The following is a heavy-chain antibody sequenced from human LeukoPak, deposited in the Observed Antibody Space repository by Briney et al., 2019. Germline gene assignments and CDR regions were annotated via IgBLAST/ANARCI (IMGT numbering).Heavy chain of an antibody. D-gene: IGHD5-12*01. CDR1: GGTFSSYA. CDR2: IIPIFGTA. J-gene: IGHJ4*02. Sequence: APVKVSCKASGGTFSSYAISWVRQAPGQGLEWMGGIIPIFGTANYAQKFQGRVTITADESTSTAYMELSSLRSEDTAVYYCARDGHSGYDFIYWGQGTLVTVSS. CDR3: ARDGHSGYDFIY. V-gene: IGHV1-69*13.